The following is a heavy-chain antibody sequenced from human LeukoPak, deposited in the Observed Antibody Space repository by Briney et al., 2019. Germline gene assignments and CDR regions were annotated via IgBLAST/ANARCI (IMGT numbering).Heavy chain of an antibody. D-gene: IGHD2-15*01. V-gene: IGHV1-18*01. CDR3: ARTGYCSGGGCGYLVYYYYYGMDV. CDR2: ISAYNGNT. Sequence: GASVKVSCKASGYTFTSYGISWVRQAPGQGLEWMGWISAYNGNTNYAQKLQGRVTMTTDTSTSTAYMELRSLRSDDTAVYYCARTGYCSGGGCGYLVYYYYYGMDVWGQGTTVTVSS. J-gene: IGHJ6*02. CDR1: GYTFTSYG.